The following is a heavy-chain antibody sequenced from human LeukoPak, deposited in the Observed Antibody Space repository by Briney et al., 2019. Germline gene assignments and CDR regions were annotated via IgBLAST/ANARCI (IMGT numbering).Heavy chain of an antibody. Sequence: GGSLRLSCAASGFTFSINAMSWVRQAPGKGPEWVSYISSSSSYTNYADSVKGRFTISRDNAKNSLYLQMNSLRAEDTAVYYCARAPHYSNYGPYYYGMDVWGQGTTVTVSS. J-gene: IGHJ6*02. CDR1: GFTFSINA. CDR2: ISSSSSYT. D-gene: IGHD4-11*01. CDR3: ARAPHYSNYGPYYYGMDV. V-gene: IGHV3-11*06.